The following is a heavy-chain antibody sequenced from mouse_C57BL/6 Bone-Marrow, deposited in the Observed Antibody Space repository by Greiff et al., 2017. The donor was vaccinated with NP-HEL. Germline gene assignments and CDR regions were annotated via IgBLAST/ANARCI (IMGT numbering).Heavy chain of an antibody. V-gene: IGHV1-50*01. D-gene: IGHD1-1*01. CDR1: GYTFTTYW. J-gene: IGHJ3*01. CDR2: IDPSDSYT. CDR3: AREADYGRSYEFAY. Sequence: QVQLQQPGAELVKPGASVKLSCKASGYTFTTYWMPWVKQRPGQGLEWIGEIDPSDSYTNYNQKFKGKSTLTIDTSSSTANMQLSSLTSEDSAVYYCAREADYGRSYEFAYWGQGTLVTVSA.